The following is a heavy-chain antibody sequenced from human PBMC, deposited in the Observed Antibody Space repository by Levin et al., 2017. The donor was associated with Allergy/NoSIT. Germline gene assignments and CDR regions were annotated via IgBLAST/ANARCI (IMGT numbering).Heavy chain of an antibody. Sequence: PSETLSLTCAVYGGSFSGYYWSWIRQPPGKGLEWIGEINHSGSTNYNPSLKSRVTISVDTSKNQFSLKLSSVTAADTAVYYCARGYSSSWYSHSYFDLWGRGTLVTVSS. D-gene: IGHD6-13*01. V-gene: IGHV4-34*01. CDR3: ARGYSSSWYSHSYFDL. CDR2: INHSGST. J-gene: IGHJ2*01. CDR1: GGSFSGYY.